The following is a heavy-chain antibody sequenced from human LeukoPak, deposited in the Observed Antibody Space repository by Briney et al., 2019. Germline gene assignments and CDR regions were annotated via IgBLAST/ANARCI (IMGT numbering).Heavy chain of an antibody. CDR3: ARDRTGGWFAP. J-gene: IGHJ5*02. CDR2: IYSGDNT. V-gene: IGHV3-66*01. D-gene: IGHD3/OR15-3a*01. Sequence: GGSLRVSCAASGFTVSTTDMSWVRQAPGKGLEWVSIIYSGDNTYYADSVKGRFTISRDNSKNTLYLQMNSLRAEGTAVYYCARDRTGGWFAPWGQGTLVTVSS. CDR1: GFTVSTTD.